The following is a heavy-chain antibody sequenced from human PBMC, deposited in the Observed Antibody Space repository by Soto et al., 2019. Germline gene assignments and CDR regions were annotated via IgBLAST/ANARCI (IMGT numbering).Heavy chain of an antibody. Sequence: SVKVSCKASGFTFTSSAVQWVRQARGQRLEWIGWIVVGSGNTNYAQKFQERVTITRDMSTGTAYMELSSLRSEDTAVYYCAADLLDYYDSSDLPNAFDIWGQGTMVNVSS. J-gene: IGHJ3*02. V-gene: IGHV1-58*01. CDR1: GFTFTSSA. CDR2: IVVGSGNT. D-gene: IGHD3-22*01. CDR3: AADLLDYYDSSDLPNAFDI.